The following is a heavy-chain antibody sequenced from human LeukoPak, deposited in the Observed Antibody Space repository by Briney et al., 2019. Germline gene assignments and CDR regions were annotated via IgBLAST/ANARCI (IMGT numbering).Heavy chain of an antibody. CDR2: ISYDGSNK. J-gene: IGHJ6*02. Sequence: GGSLRLSCAASGFTVSSYGMHWVRQAPGKGLEWVAVISYDGSNKYYADSVKGRFTISRDNSKNTLYLQMNSLRAEDTAVYYCAKDAPAGYYYGMDVWGQGTTVTVSS. V-gene: IGHV3-30*18. CDR3: AKDAPAGYYYGMDV. CDR1: GFTVSSYG.